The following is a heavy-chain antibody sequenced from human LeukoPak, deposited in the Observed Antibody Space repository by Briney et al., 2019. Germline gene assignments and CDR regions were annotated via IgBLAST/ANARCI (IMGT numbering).Heavy chain of an antibody. D-gene: IGHD2-2*01. CDR2: INLSGGST. CDR3: ARVSSDCSNTSCYFYDAFDI. Sequence: ASVKVSCKASGYTFTSYYMHWVRQAPGQGLEWMGIINLSGGSTTYAQKFQGRVTTTRVTSTNTVYMELSSLRSEDTAVYYCARVSSDCSNTSCYFYDAFDIWGQGTMVTVSS. J-gene: IGHJ3*02. CDR1: GYTFTSYY. V-gene: IGHV1-46*01.